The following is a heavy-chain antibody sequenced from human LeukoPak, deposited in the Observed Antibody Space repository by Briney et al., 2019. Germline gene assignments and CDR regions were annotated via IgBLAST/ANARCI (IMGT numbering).Heavy chain of an antibody. Sequence: ASVKVSCKVSGYTFTGYYMHWVRQAPGQGLEWMGWINPNSGGTNYAQKFQGRVTMTRDTSISTAYMELSRLRSDDTAVYYCASERDYYGSGSSPPDYWGQGTLVTVSS. V-gene: IGHV1-2*02. CDR1: GYTFTGYY. J-gene: IGHJ4*02. CDR3: ASERDYYGSGSSPPDY. D-gene: IGHD3-10*01. CDR2: INPNSGGT.